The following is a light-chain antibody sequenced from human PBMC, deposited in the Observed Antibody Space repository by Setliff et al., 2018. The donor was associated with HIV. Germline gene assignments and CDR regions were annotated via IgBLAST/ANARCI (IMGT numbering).Light chain of an antibody. V-gene: IGKV4-1*01. CDR1: QNVLYSSNSKNY. CDR3: QQYLATPPT. Sequence: DIVMTQSPDSLAVSLGERATINCKSSQNVLYSSNSKNYLAWYQQKPAQPPKVLIYWASTRESGVPDRFSASGSGTDFTLTISSLQAEDVAVYYCQQYLATPPTVGQGTQVDIK. CDR2: WAS. J-gene: IGKJ1*01.